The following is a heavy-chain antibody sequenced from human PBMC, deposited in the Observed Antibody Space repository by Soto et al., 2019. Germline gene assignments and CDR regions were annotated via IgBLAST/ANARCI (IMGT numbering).Heavy chain of an antibody. CDR1: GYTFSDFA. V-gene: IGHV1-18*04. CDR2: ISPYTGKT. Sequence: QVLLVQSGSEVKKPGASMKVSCQTSGYTFSDFALTWVRQVPDKGLEWLGWISPYTGKTNYEQGVHDRVALTTDTSTRTAYLELRSLTYDDTAVYYCARLGWELLSGRRYFDYWGQGTLVTVSS. J-gene: IGHJ4*02. CDR3: ARLGWELLSGRRYFDY. D-gene: IGHD1-26*01.